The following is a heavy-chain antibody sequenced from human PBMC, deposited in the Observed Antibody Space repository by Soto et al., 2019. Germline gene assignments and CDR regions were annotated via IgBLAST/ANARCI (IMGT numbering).Heavy chain of an antibody. CDR3: ARAMDTAMVNLGSYYGMDV. D-gene: IGHD5-18*01. J-gene: IGHJ6*02. V-gene: IGHV1-2*04. CDR1: GYTFTGYY. Sequence: ASVKVSCKASGYTFTGYYMHWVRQAPGQGLEWMGWINPNSGGTNYAQKFQGWVTMTRDTSISTAYMELSRLRSDDTAVYYCARAMDTAMVNLGSYYGMDVWGQGTTVTVSS. CDR2: INPNSGGT.